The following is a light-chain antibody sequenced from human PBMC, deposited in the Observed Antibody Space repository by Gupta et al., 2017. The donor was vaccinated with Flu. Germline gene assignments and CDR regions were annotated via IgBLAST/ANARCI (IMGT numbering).Light chain of an antibody. CDR3: SSYTSSSTLV. J-gene: IGLJ2*01. Sequence: RSTVGGYNYFSWYKQNPGKAPKFMIYEVSNRPSGVSNRFSGSKSGNTASLTISGLQAEDEADYYCSSYTSSSTLVFGGGTKLTVL. CDR2: EVS. V-gene: IGLV2-14*01. CDR1: RSTVGGYNY.